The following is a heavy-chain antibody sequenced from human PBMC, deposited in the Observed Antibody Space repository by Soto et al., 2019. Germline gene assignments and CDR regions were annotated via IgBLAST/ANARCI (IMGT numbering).Heavy chain of an antibody. J-gene: IGHJ5*02. CDR3: VRELVVRGVPKWFDP. CDR1: GYTFTTYA. CDR2: INCGNGNA. Sequence: ASVKVSCKASGYTFTTYAIHWVRQAPGQRLEWMGWINCGNGNAKYSQKFQGKVATYRDTSATTAYLELSNLRTEDTAVYYCVRELVVRGVPKWFDPWGKGTLVTVSS. D-gene: IGHD3-10*01. V-gene: IGHV1-3*01.